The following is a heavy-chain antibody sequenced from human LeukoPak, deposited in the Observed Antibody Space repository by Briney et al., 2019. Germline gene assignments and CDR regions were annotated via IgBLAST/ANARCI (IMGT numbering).Heavy chain of an antibody. Sequence: GRSLRLSCAASGFTFSSYGMHWVRQAPGKGLEWVALTWYDGSNKSYGDSVKGRFTISRDNSKNTLYLQMSSLRAEDTAVYYCARGPTVTAPGHWGQGTLVTVSS. CDR2: TWYDGSNK. CDR1: GFTFSSYG. V-gene: IGHV3-33*01. CDR3: ARGPTVTAPGH. J-gene: IGHJ1*01.